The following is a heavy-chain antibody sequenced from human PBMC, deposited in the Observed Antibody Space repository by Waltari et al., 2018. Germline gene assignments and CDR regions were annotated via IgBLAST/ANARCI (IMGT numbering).Heavy chain of an antibody. CDR3: ATVASGRYLPIGNWFDP. CDR1: GYTLTELS. V-gene: IGHV1-24*01. Sequence: QVQLVQSGAEVKKPGASVKVSCKVSGYTLTELSMHWVRQAPGKGLEWMGGFEPEDGETIYAQKFRGRVTMTEDTSTDTAYMELSSLRSEDTAVYYCATVASGRYLPIGNWFDPWGQGTLVTVSS. D-gene: IGHD3-10*01. J-gene: IGHJ5*02. CDR2: FEPEDGET.